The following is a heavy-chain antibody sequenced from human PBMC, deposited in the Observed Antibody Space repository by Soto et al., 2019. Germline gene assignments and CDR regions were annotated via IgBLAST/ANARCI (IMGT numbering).Heavy chain of an antibody. CDR1: GYTFTGYY. Sequence: GASVKVSCKASGYTFTGYYMHWVRQAPGQGLEWMGWINPNSGGTNYAQKFQGWVTITRDTSISTAYMELSRLRSDDTAVYYCARAMSSDGSGSYFDGMDVWGQGTTVTVSS. CDR3: ARAMSSDGSGSYFDGMDV. V-gene: IGHV1-2*04. J-gene: IGHJ6*02. D-gene: IGHD3-10*01. CDR2: INPNSGGT.